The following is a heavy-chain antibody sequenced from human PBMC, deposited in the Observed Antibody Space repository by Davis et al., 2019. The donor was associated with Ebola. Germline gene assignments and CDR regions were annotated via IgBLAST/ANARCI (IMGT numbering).Heavy chain of an antibody. V-gene: IGHV4-34*01. CDR1: GGSFSGYY. D-gene: IGHD3-10*01. CDR3: ASNLGSGSYFTY. Sequence: MPSETLSLTCAVYGGSFSGYYWSWIRQPPGKGLEWIGEIYHSGESNYNPSLKSRVTISIDQSRNHFSLNLRSVTAADTAIYYCASNLGSGSYFTYWGQGILVTVSS. J-gene: IGHJ4*02. CDR2: IYHSGES.